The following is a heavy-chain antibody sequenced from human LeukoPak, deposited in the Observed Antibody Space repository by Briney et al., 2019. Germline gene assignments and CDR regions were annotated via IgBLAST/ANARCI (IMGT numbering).Heavy chain of an antibody. D-gene: IGHD3-16*02. CDR2: ISGSGGST. CDR3: AKDRADSGSYRHYFDY. J-gene: IGHJ4*02. Sequence: PGGSLRLSCAASGLTFSSYAMSWVRQAPGKGLEWVSVISGSGGSTYYADSVKGRFTISRDNSKNTLYLQMNSLRAEDTAVYYCAKDRADSGSYRHYFDYWGQGTLVSVSS. CDR1: GLTFSSYA. V-gene: IGHV3-23*01.